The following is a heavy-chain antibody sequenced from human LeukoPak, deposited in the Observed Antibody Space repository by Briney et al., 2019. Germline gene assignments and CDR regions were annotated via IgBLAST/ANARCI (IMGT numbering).Heavy chain of an antibody. D-gene: IGHD4/OR15-4a*01. V-gene: IGHV1-24*01. CDR1: GYTLTELS. CDR2: FDPEDGET. CDR3: ATGMLTAALDY. Sequence: GASVKVSCKVSGYTLTELSMHWVRQTPGKGLEWMGGFDPEDGETIYAQKFQGSVTMTEDTSTDKAYMELSSLRSEDTAVYYCATGMLTAALDYWGQGTLVTVSS. J-gene: IGHJ4*02.